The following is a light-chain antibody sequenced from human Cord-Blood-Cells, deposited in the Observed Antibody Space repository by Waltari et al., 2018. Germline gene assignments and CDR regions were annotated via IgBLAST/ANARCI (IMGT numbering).Light chain of an antibody. CDR3: CSYAGSSTFGVV. CDR2: EVS. V-gene: IGLV2-23*02. Sequence: QSALTQPASVSGSPGQSITISCTGTSSDVGSYNLVSWYQQHPGNAPKLMIYEVSKRPSGVSHRFSGSKSGNTASLTISGLQAEDEADYYCCSYAGSSTFGVVFGGGTKLTVL. CDR1: SSDVGSYNL. J-gene: IGLJ2*01.